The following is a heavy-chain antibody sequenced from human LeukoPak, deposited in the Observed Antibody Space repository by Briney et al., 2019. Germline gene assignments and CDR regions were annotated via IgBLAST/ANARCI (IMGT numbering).Heavy chain of an antibody. Sequence: ASVKVSCKASGYTFTSYAIHWVRQAPGQRLEWMGWMNAGSGNTKYSQKFQGRVTITRDTSASTGYMEVSSLRSEDTAVYYCARGRIGSYSSNSFDYWGQGTLVTVSS. CDR1: GYTFTSYA. D-gene: IGHD1-26*01. J-gene: IGHJ4*02. CDR3: ARGRIGSYSSNSFDY. CDR2: MNAGSGNT. V-gene: IGHV1-3*01.